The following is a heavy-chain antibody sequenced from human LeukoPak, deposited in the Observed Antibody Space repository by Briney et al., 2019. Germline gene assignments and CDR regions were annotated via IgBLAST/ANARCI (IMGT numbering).Heavy chain of an antibody. CDR2: IWSDGSNK. V-gene: IGHV3-33*01. Sequence: GGSLRLSCAAPGFTFSDYGIHWVRQAPGKGLEWVAVIWSDGSNKYYADSVKGRFTISRDSSKKTLYLQMNSLRVEDTAVYYCVRASGSFDYWGQGTLVTVSS. D-gene: IGHD3-10*01. CDR1: GFTFSDYG. CDR3: VRASGSFDY. J-gene: IGHJ4*02.